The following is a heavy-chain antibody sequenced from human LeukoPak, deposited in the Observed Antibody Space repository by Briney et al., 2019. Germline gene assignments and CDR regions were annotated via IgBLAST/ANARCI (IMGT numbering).Heavy chain of an antibody. V-gene: IGHV5-51*01. CDR1: GYSFTSYW. D-gene: IGHD3-3*01. CDR2: IYPGDSDT. J-gene: IGHJ5*02. Sequence: GESLKISCKGSGYSFTSYWIGWVRQMPGKGLEWMGIIYPGDSDTRYSPSFQGQVTISADKSISTAYLQWSSLKASDTAMYYCARQNYDFWSGYYTHPHWFDPWGQGTLVTVSS. CDR3: ARQNYDFWSGYYTHPHWFDP.